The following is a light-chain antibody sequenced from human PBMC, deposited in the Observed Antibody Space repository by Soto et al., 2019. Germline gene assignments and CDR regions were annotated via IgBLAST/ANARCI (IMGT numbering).Light chain of an antibody. J-gene: IGKJ1*01. CDR1: QSISSW. CDR3: QQYNIYSWT. CDR2: ESS. Sequence: DIQMTQSPSTLSASVGDKVTITCRASQSISSWLAWYQQKPGNAPKLLIYESSRLDSGVPSRFSGSGSGTEFTLTISSLQPDDFATYYCQQYNIYSWTFGQGTKV. V-gene: IGKV1-5*03.